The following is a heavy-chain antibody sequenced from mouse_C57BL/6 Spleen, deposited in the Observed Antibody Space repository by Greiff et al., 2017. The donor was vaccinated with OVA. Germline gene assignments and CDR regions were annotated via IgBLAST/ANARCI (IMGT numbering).Heavy chain of an antibody. D-gene: IGHD2-1*01. Sequence: QVQLQQSGPELVKPGASVKISCKASGYAFSSSWMNWVKQRPGKGLEWIGRIYPGDGDTNYNGKFMGKATLTADKSSSTAYMQLSSLTSEDSAVYFCARRSGNYGAMDYWGQGTSVTVSS. CDR2: IYPGDGDT. CDR1: GYAFSSSW. CDR3: ARRSGNYGAMDY. J-gene: IGHJ4*01. V-gene: IGHV1-82*01.